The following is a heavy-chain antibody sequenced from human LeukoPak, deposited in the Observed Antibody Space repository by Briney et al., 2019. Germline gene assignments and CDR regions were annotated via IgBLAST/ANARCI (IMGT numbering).Heavy chain of an antibody. J-gene: IGHJ5*02. CDR3: ASGVTRGGLDWFDP. CDR1: GFTFSSYA. V-gene: IGHV3-30*04. Sequence: GGSLRLSCAASGFTFSSYAMHWVRQAPGKGLEWVAVISYDGSNKYYADSVKGRFTISRDNSKNTLYLQMNSLRAEDTAVYCCASGVTRGGLDWFDPWGQGTLVTVSS. CDR2: ISYDGSNK. D-gene: IGHD3-10*01.